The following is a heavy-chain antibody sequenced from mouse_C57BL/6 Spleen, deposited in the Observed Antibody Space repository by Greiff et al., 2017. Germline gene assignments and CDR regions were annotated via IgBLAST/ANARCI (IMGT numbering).Heavy chain of an antibody. V-gene: IGHV2-2*01. CDR2: IWSGGST. J-gene: IGHJ2*01. CDR1: GFSLTSYG. D-gene: IGHD1-1*01. CDR3: ARNFYYPYYFDY. Sequence: QVQLQQSGPGLVQPSQSLSITCTVSGFSLTSYGVHWVRQSPGKGLEWLGVIWSGGSTDNNAAFISRLSISKDNSKSQVFFKMNSLQADDTAIYYSARNFYYPYYFDYWGQGTTLTVSS.